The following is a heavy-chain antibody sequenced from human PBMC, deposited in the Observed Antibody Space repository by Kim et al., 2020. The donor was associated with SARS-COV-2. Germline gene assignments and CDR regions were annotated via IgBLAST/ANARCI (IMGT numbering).Heavy chain of an antibody. Sequence: SETLSLTCTVSGGSISSGGYYWSWIRQHPGKGLEWIGYIYYSGSTYYNPSLKSRVTISVDTSKNQFSLKLSSVTAEDTAVYYCARWVVGIFHWFDPWGQGTLVTVSS. CDR2: IYYSGST. D-gene: IGHD3-22*01. CDR3: ARWVVGIFHWFDP. CDR1: GGSISSGGYY. J-gene: IGHJ5*02. V-gene: IGHV4-31*03.